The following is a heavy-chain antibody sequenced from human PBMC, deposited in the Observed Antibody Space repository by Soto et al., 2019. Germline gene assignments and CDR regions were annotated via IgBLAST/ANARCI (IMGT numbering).Heavy chain of an antibody. D-gene: IGHD3-10*01. J-gene: IGHJ4*02. CDR2: INPNSGGT. Sequence: ASVKVSCKASGYTFTGYYMHWVRQAPGQGLEWMGWINPNSGGTNYVQKFQGRVTMTRDTSISTAYMELSRMRSDDTAVYYCARDYYGSGSYYKDGYWGQRTLVTVSS. V-gene: IGHV1-2*02. CDR3: ARDYYGSGSYYKDGY. CDR1: GYTFTGYY.